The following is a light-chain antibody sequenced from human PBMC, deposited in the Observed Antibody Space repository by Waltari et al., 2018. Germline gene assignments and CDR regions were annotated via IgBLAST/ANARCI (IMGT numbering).Light chain of an antibody. CDR3: ALYMGSGIWV. CDR2: KAH. Sequence: QTVVTQEPSLSVSPGGTVTLTCALSSGSLSTTSYAPWYQQPPGQAPRTLVYKAHARSSGVPDRFSGSILGNTAALTITVAQADDESDYYCALYMGSGIWVFGGGTRLTVL. V-gene: IGLV8-61*01. J-gene: IGLJ3*02. CDR1: SGSLSTTSY.